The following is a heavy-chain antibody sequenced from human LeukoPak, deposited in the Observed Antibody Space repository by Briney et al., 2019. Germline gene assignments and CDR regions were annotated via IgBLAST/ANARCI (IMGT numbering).Heavy chain of an antibody. V-gene: IGHV7-4-1*02. CDR1: GYTFTSYA. D-gene: IGHD3-3*01. CDR3: ARGPPNYDFWSGYFGLDY. Sequence: ASVKVSCKASGYTFTSYAMNWVRQAPGQGLEWMGWINTNTGNPTYAQGFTGRFVFSLDTSVSTAYLQISSLKAEDTDVYYCARGPPNYDFWSGYFGLDYWGQGTLVTVSS. CDR2: INTNTGNP. J-gene: IGHJ4*02.